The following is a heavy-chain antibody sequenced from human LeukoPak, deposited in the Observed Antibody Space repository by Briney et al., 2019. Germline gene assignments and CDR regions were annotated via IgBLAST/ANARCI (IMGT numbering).Heavy chain of an antibody. V-gene: IGHV3-23*01. CDR1: GFTVSSNY. D-gene: IGHD6-13*01. CDR3: VRGAYSSSWLNFDY. CDR2: ISGSGGST. J-gene: IGHJ4*02. Sequence: PGGSLRLSCAASGFTVSSNYMSWVRQAPGKGLEWVSAISGSGGSTYYADSVKGRFTVSRDNSKNTLYLQMNSLRAEDTAVYYCVRGAYSSSWLNFDYWAREPWSPSPQ.